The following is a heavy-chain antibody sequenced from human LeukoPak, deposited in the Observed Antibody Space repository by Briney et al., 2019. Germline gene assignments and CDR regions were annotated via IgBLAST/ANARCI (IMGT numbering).Heavy chain of an antibody. CDR2: ISAYNGNT. CDR3: ARPSIAVAGSLDY. CDR1: GYTFTNYG. Sequence: ASVKVSCKASGYTFTNYGISWVRQAPGQGLEWMGWISAYNGNTNYAQKLQGRVTMTTDTSTSTACMELRSLRSDDTAVYYCARPSIAVAGSLDYWGQGTLVTVSS. V-gene: IGHV1-18*01. D-gene: IGHD6-19*01. J-gene: IGHJ4*02.